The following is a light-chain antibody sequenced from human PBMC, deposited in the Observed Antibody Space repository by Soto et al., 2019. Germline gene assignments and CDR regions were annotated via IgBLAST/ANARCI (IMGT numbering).Light chain of an antibody. CDR3: SSYASGNTQV. CDR1: SSDVGGYNY. J-gene: IGLJ2*01. V-gene: IGLV2-14*03. CDR2: DVS. Sequence: QSALTQPASVSGSPGQSITVSCIGTSSDVGGYNYVSWYQQHPGKAPKLMIHDVSDRPSGVSNRFFGSKSGNTASLTISGRQAEDEAYYYCSSYASGNTQVFGGGTKLTVL.